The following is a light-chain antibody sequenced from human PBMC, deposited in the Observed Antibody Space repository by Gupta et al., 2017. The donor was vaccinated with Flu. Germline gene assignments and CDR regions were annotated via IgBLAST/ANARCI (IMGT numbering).Light chain of an antibody. CDR3: QQSSKLPLR. J-gene: IGKJ1*01. CDR1: QTIGSS. CDR2: YAS. V-gene: IGKV6D-21*02. Sequence: EIVLTQSPDFQSVTPKEKVTITCRVSQTIGSSLHWYQQKPHQSPKLIIEYASQSISGVPSRFSGSGFGTDFTLTIHGLDAEDAAVYYCQQSSKLPLRFGPGTKVELK.